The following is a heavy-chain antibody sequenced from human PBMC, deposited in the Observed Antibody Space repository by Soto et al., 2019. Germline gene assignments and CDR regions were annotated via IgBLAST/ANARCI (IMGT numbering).Heavy chain of an antibody. V-gene: IGHV4-34*01. CDR1: GGSFSGYY. J-gene: IGHJ6*03. CDR2: INYSGST. D-gene: IGHD3-16*02. CDR3: ARDRLIYDYIWGSYRSSYYMDV. Sequence: SETLSLTCAVYGGSFSGYYWSWIRQPPGKGLEWIGEINYSGSTNYNPSLKSRVTISVDTSKNQFSLKLSSVTAADIAVYYCARDRLIYDYIWGSYRSSYYMDVWGKGTTVTVSS.